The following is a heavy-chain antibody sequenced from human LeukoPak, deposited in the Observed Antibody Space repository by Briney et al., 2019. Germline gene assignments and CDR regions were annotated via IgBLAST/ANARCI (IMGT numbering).Heavy chain of an antibody. CDR2: INPSGDST. J-gene: IGHJ5*02. CDR1: GYTFTSYD. Sequence: ASVKVSCKASGYTFTSYDMHWVRQAPGQGLEWMGIINPSGDSTSYAQKFQGRVTMTRDTSISTAYMELSRLRSDDTAVYYCARDRTTMVRGVIITSWFDPWGQGTLVTVSS. CDR3: ARDRTTMVRGVIITSWFDP. V-gene: IGHV1-46*01. D-gene: IGHD3-10*01.